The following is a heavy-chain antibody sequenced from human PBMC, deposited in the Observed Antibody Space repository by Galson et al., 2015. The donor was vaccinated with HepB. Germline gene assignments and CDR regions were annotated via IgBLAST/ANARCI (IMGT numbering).Heavy chain of an antibody. CDR1: GYTFTSYA. Sequence: SVKVSCKVSGYTFTSYAMHWVRQAPGQRLEWMGWINAGNGNTKYSQKFQGRVTITRDTSASTAYMELSSLRSEDTAVYYCARSVVVPAATSFYYYYYGMDVWGQGTTVTVSS. D-gene: IGHD2-2*01. CDR3: ARSVVVPAATSFYYYYYGMDV. CDR2: INAGNGNT. J-gene: IGHJ6*02. V-gene: IGHV1-3*01.